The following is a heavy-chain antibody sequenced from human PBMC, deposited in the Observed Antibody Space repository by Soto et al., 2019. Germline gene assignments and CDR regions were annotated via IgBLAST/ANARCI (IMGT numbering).Heavy chain of an antibody. CDR2: IYYSGST. D-gene: IGHD3-10*01. CDR3: ASSSLYGSGSYYSGMAAFDI. CDR1: GGSISSYY. J-gene: IGHJ3*02. V-gene: IGHV4-59*08. Sequence: PSETLSLTCTVSGGSISSYYWSWIRQPPGKGLEWIGYIYYSGSTNYNPSLKSRVTISVDTSKNQFSLKLSSVTAADTAVYYCASSSLYGSGSYYSGMAAFDIWGQGTMVTVS.